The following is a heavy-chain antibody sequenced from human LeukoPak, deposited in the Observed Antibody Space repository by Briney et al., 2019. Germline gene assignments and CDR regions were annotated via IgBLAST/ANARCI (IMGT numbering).Heavy chain of an antibody. CDR2: ISWNSGSI. V-gene: IGHV3-9*01. Sequence: PGGSLRLSCAASGFTFDDYAMHWVRQAPGKGLEWVSGISWNSGSIGYADSVKGRFIISRDNAKNSLYLQMNSLRAEDTALYYCAKGAHWFDPWGQGTLVTVSS. CDR3: AKGAHWFDP. CDR1: GFTFDDYA. J-gene: IGHJ5*02.